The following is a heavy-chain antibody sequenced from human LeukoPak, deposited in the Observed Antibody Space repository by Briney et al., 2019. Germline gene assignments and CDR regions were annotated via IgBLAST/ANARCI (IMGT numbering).Heavy chain of an antibody. J-gene: IGHJ4*02. Sequence: ASVKVSCKVSGYTLTELSMHWVRQAPGKGLEWMGGFDPEDGETIYAQKFQGRVTMTEDTSTDTAYMELSSLRSEDAAVYYCATLYSGSFYYFDYWGQGTLVTVSS. CDR1: GYTLTELS. CDR2: FDPEDGET. CDR3: ATLYSGSFYYFDY. D-gene: IGHD1-26*01. V-gene: IGHV1-24*01.